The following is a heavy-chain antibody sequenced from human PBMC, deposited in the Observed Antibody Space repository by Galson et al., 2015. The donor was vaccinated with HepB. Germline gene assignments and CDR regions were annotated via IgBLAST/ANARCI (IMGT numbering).Heavy chain of an antibody. CDR3: ARPGGYGSGSSRPTYYYYMDV. CDR1: GYTFTSYD. D-gene: IGHD3-10*01. CDR2: MNPNSGNT. J-gene: IGHJ6*03. V-gene: IGHV1-8*01. Sequence: SVKVSCKASGYTFTSYDINWVRQATGQGLEWMGWMNPNSGNTGYAQKFQGRVTMTRNTSISTAYMELSSLRSEDTAVYYCARPGGYGSGSSRPTYYYYMDVWGKGTTVTVSS.